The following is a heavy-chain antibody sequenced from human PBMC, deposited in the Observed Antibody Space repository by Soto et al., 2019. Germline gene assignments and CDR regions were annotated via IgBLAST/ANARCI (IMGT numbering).Heavy chain of an antibody. V-gene: IGHV1-46*02. CDR1: GYSFNSYY. CDR3: ARDYNAYQRQHVCDI. Sequence: QVQLVQSGAEVKKPGASVKVACKASGYSFNSYYMHWVRQAPGQGPEWMGVINPSGASTSYAQKFQGRVTMTRDTSTSTVYMELSSLRSEDTALYYCARDYNAYQRQHVCDIWGQGTLVTVSS. D-gene: IGHD3-10*01. J-gene: IGHJ3*02. CDR2: INPSGAST.